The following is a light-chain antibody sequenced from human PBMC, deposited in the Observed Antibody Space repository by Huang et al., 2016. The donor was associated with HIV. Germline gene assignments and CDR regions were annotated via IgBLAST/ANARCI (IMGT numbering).Light chain of an antibody. CDR3: QQTSSTLIT. CDR2: AAS. Sequence: DIQMTQSPSSLSASVGDRVTITCRASQSISDYLNWYQQKPGKAPKLLIYAASSLQGGVPSRFSGSGSGTNFTLTISNLQPEDFATYYCQQTSSTLITFGQGTRLEIK. V-gene: IGKV1-39*01. J-gene: IGKJ5*01. CDR1: QSISDY.